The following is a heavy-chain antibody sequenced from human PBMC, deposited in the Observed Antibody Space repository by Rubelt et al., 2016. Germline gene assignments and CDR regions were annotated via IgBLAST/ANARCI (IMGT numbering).Heavy chain of an antibody. CDR2: INHSGST. CDR3: ARGETGDY. Sequence: WIGEINHSGSTNNNPSLKSRVTISVDTSKNQFSLKLSSVTAADTAVYYCARGETGDYWGQGTLVTVSP. J-gene: IGHJ4*02. V-gene: IGHV4-34*01.